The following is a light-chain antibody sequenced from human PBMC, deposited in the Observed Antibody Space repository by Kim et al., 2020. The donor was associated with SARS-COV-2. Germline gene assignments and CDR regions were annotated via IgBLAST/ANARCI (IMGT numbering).Light chain of an antibody. Sequence: QLVLTQSPSASASLGASVKLTCTLRSGHRNYAIAWHQQQPEKGPRYLMKLNSDGSHSKGDGIPDRFSGSSSGAERYLTISSLQSEDEADYYCQTWGTGIRVFGGGTKVTVL. CDR2: LNSDGSH. CDR3: QTWGTGIRV. J-gene: IGLJ3*02. CDR1: SGHRNYA. V-gene: IGLV4-69*01.